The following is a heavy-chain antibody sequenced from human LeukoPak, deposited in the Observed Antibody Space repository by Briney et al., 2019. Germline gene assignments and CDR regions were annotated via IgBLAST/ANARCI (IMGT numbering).Heavy chain of an antibody. J-gene: IGHJ3*02. D-gene: IGHD6-13*01. CDR2: VYYSGST. CDR3: ARDRERYSSSWYGPQRVHAFDI. Sequence: SDTLSLTCTVSGGSISSNSYYWGWIRQPPGKGLEWIGSVYYSGSTYYNPSLKSRLTISLDTPKNQFSLKLSSVTAADTAVYYCARDRERYSSSWYGPQRVHAFDIRGPGTADTVSS. CDR1: GGSISSNSYY. V-gene: IGHV4-39*02.